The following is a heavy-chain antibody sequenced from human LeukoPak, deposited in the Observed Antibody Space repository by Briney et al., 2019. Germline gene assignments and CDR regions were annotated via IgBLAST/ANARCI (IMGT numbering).Heavy chain of an antibody. CDR3: ARHTTYYDSSGYYRYFDY. CDR1: GGSISSSSYY. V-gene: IGHV4-39*01. CDR2: IYYSGST. Sequence: SETLSLTCPVAGGSISSSSYYWGWIRQPPGKGLEWIGSIYYSGSTHYNPSLKSRVTISVDTSKNQFSLKLSSVTAADTAVYYCARHTTYYDSSGYYRYFDYWGQGTLVTVSS. J-gene: IGHJ4*02. D-gene: IGHD3-22*01.